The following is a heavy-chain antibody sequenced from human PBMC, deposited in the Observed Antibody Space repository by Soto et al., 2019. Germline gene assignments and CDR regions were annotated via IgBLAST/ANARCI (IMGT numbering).Heavy chain of an antibody. D-gene: IGHD4-17*01. J-gene: IGHJ6*02. CDR1: GFTFGSYA. Sequence: QVQLVESGGGVAQPGTSLRLSCVASGFTFGSYAMHWVRQAPGKGLEWVAVISFHGANKYYGGSVKGRFTISRDNSHNTLYLQMSSLRPEDTGVYYCAKYRRDYEWEYYYGMDVWGPGTTVIVSS. V-gene: IGHV3-30*18. CDR2: ISFHGANK. CDR3: AKYRRDYEWEYYYGMDV.